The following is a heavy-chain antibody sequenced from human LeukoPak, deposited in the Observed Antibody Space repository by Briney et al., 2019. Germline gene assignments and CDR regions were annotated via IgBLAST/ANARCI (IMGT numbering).Heavy chain of an antibody. CDR3: ARGGHIVVVTAIF. J-gene: IGHJ4*02. D-gene: IGHD2-21*02. CDR2: INPNSGGT. V-gene: IGHV1-2*02. Sequence: ASVKVSCKASGYTFTGYYMHLVRQAPGQGLEWRGWINPNSGGTNYAQKFQGRVTMTRDTSISTAYMELSRLRSDDTAVYYCARGGHIVVVTAIFWGQGTLVTVSS. CDR1: GYTFTGYY.